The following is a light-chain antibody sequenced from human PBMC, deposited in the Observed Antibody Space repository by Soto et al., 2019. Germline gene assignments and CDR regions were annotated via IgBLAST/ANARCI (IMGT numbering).Light chain of an antibody. CDR2: AAS. V-gene: IGKV1-39*01. CDR3: QQSYSTPLI. Sequence: DIQMTQSPSSLSASVGDRVTITCRASQSISSYLNWYQQKPGKVPKLLIYAASSLQSGVPSRFSGSGSGTDFTLTISSLQPEDFATYYCQQSYSTPLIFGGGTKVEIK. CDR1: QSISSY. J-gene: IGKJ4*01.